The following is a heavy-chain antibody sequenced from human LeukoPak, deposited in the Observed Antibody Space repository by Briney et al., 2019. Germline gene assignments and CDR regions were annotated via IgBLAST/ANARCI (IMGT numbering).Heavy chain of an antibody. CDR3: ARYDSRGSASTKFDY. CDR2: IYGRAST. V-gene: IGHV4-38-2*01. CDR1: GYSLGKNYY. Sequence: SETLSLPCAVSGYSLGKNYYWGWIRQSPGTGLEWIGRIYGRASTSYNPSLMNRVTMSVDTSKNHFSLQLTSVTAADTAVYYCARYDSRGSASTKFDYWGPGIQVTVSS. J-gene: IGHJ4*02. D-gene: IGHD3-3*01.